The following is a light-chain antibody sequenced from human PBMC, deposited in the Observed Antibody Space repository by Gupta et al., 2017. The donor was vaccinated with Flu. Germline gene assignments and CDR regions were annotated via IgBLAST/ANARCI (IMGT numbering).Light chain of an antibody. V-gene: IGLV2-14*01. CDR2: EVS. CDR3: SSSTTSSTVV. CDR1: SSDVAGYNF. Sequence: QSALTQPASVSGSPGQSITISCTGTSSDVAGYNFVSWYQQHPGKAPKLMIYEVSNRPSGVSNRVSGSKSGTTESITISGLQAEDDAYYDCSSSTTSSTVVFGGGTKLTVL. J-gene: IGLJ2*01.